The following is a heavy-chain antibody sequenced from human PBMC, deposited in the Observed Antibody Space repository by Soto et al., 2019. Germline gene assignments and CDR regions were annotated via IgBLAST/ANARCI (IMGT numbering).Heavy chain of an antibody. J-gene: IGHJ6*02. V-gene: IGHV4-39*01. D-gene: IGHD3-3*01. Sequence: SETLSLTCTVSGGSISSSSYYWGWIRQPPGKGLEWIGSIYYSGSTYYNPSLKSRVTISVDTSKNQFSLKLSSVTAAAPAVYYCARLGDFWSGYYFGVGVPGAGMGPGYYYYGMDVGGQGTTVTVSS. CDR3: ARLGDFWSGYYFGVGVPGAGMGPGYYYYGMDV. CDR1: GGSISSSSYY. CDR2: IYYSGST.